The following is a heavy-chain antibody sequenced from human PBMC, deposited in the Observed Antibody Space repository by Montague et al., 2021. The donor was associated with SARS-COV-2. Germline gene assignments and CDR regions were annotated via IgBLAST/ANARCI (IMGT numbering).Heavy chain of an antibody. CDR2: IYYSVST. J-gene: IGHJ4*02. V-gene: IGHV4-31*03. CDR3: ARDRELVD. D-gene: IGHD1-7*01. Sequence: TLSLTCTVSGASISSGGDYWNWIRQHPGKGLEWIGHIYYSVSTNYNPSLKSRVTISEDTSKNRISLKLSSVTAADTAVYYCARDRELVDWGQGIMVIVSS. CDR1: GASISSGGDY.